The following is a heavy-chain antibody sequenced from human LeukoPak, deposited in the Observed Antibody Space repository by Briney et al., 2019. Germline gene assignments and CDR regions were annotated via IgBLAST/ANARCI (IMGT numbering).Heavy chain of an antibody. Sequence: ASVKVSCKASGGTFSSYAISWVRQAPGQGLEWMGGIIPIFGTANYAQKFQGRVTITADESTSTAYMELSSLRSEDTAVYYCASRRETYYYGSGSYGSFDYWGQGTLVTVSS. CDR2: IIPIFGTA. CDR3: ASRRETYYYGSGSYGSFDY. CDR1: GGTFSSYA. J-gene: IGHJ4*02. D-gene: IGHD3-10*01. V-gene: IGHV1-69*13.